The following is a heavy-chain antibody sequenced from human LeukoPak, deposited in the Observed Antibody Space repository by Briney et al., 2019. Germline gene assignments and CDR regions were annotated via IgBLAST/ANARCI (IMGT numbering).Heavy chain of an antibody. CDR2: IKQDGSEK. CDR3: ARDPPDI. V-gene: IGHV3-7*01. J-gene: IGHJ3*02. Sequence: GGSLRLSCAASGFIFSSYWMSWVRQAPGKGLEWVANIKQDGSEKYYVDSVKGRFTFRGDTAKNSLYLQMNSLRAEDTAVYYCARDPPDIWGQGTMVTVSS. CDR1: GFIFSSYW.